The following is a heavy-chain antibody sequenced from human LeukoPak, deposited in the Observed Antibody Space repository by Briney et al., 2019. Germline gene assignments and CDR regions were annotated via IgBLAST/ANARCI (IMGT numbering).Heavy chain of an antibody. D-gene: IGHD2-21*02. Sequence: GGSLRLSCAASGFTFTNHAITWVRQAPGKGLEWVSGISVSGAGTFYAESVKGRFTISRDNSKTTLSLQVNSLRAEDTAIYYCAKVDPASVTGGVFYYYYYMDVWGKGTTVTVSS. J-gene: IGHJ6*03. CDR2: ISVSGAGT. V-gene: IGHV3-23*01. CDR3: AKVDPASVTGGVFYYYYYMDV. CDR1: GFTFTNHA.